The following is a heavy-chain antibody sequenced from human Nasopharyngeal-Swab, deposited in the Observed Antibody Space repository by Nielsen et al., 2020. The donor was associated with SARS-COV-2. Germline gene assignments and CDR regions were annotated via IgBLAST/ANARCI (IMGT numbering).Heavy chain of an antibody. CDR2: IYYSGST. J-gene: IGHJ6*02. V-gene: IGHV4-31*03. CDR3: ARERRAQSGRGFGEPWNYYGMDV. CDR1: GGSISSGGYY. D-gene: IGHD3-10*01. Sequence: TLSLPCPVSGGSISSGGYYWSWIRPHPGKGLEWIGYIYYSGSTYYNPSLKSRVTISVDTSKNQFSLKLSSVTAADTAVYYCARERRAQSGRGFGEPWNYYGMDVWGQGTTVTVSS.